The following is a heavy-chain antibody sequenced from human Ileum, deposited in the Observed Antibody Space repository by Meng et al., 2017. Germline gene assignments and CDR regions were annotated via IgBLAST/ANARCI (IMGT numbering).Heavy chain of an antibody. J-gene: IGHJ5*02. CDR2: IYHSGVT. Sequence: GPRPAPGPGPGKPSQTPSLTCTFSGGSISGGHYFWSWIRQHPEKGLEWIGYIYHSGVTYYSPSLKSRLTISVDTSKNQFSLKLSSVTAADTAIYYCARGVVTYYDSSTLTWFDPWGQGALVTVSS. V-gene: IGHV4-31*03. D-gene: IGHD3-22*01. CDR1: GGSISGGHYF. CDR3: ARGVVTYYDSSTLTWFDP.